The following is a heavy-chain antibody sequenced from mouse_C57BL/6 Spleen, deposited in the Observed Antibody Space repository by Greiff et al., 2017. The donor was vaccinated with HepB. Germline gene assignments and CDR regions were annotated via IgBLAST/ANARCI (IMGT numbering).Heavy chain of an antibody. D-gene: IGHD2-1*01. CDR1: GFTFSSYA. V-gene: IGHV5-4*01. J-gene: IGHJ4*01. CDR3: ARDRDYGNYEGAMDY. Sequence: DVMLVESGGGLVKPGGSLKLSCAASGFTFSSYAMSWVRQTPEKRLEWVATISDGGSYTYYPDNVKGRFTISRDNAKNNLYLQMSHLKSEDTAMYYCARDRDYGNYEGAMDYWGQGTSVTVSS. CDR2: ISDGGSYT.